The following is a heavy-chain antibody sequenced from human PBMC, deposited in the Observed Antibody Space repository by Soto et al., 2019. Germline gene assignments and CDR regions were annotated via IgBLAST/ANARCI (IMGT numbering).Heavy chain of an antibody. CDR2: IDHSGST. D-gene: IGHD2-2*01. V-gene: IGHV4-34*01. J-gene: IGHJ4*02. CDR1: GGSFSGYY. Sequence: QVQLQQWGAGLLKPSETLSLTCAVYGGSFSGYYWSWIRQPPGKGLEWIGEIDHSGSTNYNPSLKSRVTISVDTSKNQLSLKLSSVTAADTAVYYCARYCSSTSCHYRYYFDYWGQGTLVTVSS. CDR3: ARYCSSTSCHYRYYFDY.